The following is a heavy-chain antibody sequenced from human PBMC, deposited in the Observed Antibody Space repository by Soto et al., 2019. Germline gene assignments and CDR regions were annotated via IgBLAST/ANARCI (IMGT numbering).Heavy chain of an antibody. D-gene: IGHD6-13*01. CDR2: ISSSSSTI. CDR3: ARHPERIAQIGWFDP. Sequence: PGGSLRLSCAASGFTFSSYGMTWVRQAPGKGLEWVSYISSSSSTIYYADSVKGRFTISRDNAKNSLYLQMNSLRAEDTAVYYCARHPERIAQIGWFDPWGQGTLVTVSS. CDR1: GFTFSSYG. V-gene: IGHV3-48*01. J-gene: IGHJ5*02.